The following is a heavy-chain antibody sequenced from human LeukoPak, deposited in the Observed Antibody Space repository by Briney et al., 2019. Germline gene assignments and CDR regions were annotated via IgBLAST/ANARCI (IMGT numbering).Heavy chain of an antibody. J-gene: IGHJ4*02. D-gene: IGHD6-19*01. CDR2: IYHSGST. V-gene: IGHV4-38-2*02. CDR3: ARELIAVAGTGYFDY. Sequence: TSETLSLTCAVSGYSISSGYYWGWIRQPPGKVLEWIGSIYHSGSTYYNPSLKSRVTISVDTSKNQFSLKLSSVTAADTAVYYCARELIAVAGTGYFDYWGQGTLVTVSS. CDR1: GYSISSGYY.